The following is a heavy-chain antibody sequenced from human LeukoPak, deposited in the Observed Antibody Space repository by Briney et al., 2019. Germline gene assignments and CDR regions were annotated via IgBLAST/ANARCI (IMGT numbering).Heavy chain of an antibody. Sequence: ASVKVSCKASGYTFTGYYMHWVRQAPGQGLEWMGWINPNNGGTNYAQKFQGRVTITADKSTSTAYMELSSLRSEDTAVYYCAKDAAMTTIYYFDSWGQGTLVTVSS. CDR1: GYTFTGYY. CDR3: AKDAAMTTIYYFDS. J-gene: IGHJ4*02. D-gene: IGHD2-21*02. V-gene: IGHV1-2*02. CDR2: INPNNGGT.